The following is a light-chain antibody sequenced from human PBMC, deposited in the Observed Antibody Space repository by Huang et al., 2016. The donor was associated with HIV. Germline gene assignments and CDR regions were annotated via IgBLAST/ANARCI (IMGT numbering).Light chain of an antibody. Sequence: EIVLTQSPATLSFSPGESATLSCRASQNVTDSLDWYRQQPGQAPSLLIYRAANRATGTPARVSGSGSGTDFTLTISSLEPEDFAIYYCQERIQWPRLTFGGGTKVEIK. V-gene: IGKV3-11*01. J-gene: IGKJ4*01. CDR2: RAA. CDR3: QERIQWPRLT. CDR1: QNVTDS.